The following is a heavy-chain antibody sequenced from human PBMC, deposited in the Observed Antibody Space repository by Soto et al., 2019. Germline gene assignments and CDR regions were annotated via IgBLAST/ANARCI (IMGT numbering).Heavy chain of an antibody. CDR3: ARITGRHLDY. Sequence: SETLSLTCTVSSGSISVTDVFWGWVRQPPGKGLEWIGNVDYSGTAYFSPSLATRLTFHVDTSKNQFSLTLYSVTAADTAVYYCARITGRHLDYWGQGILVTVSS. D-gene: IGHD1-20*01. J-gene: IGHJ4*02. CDR1: SGSISVTDVF. CDR2: VDYSGTA. V-gene: IGHV4-39*01.